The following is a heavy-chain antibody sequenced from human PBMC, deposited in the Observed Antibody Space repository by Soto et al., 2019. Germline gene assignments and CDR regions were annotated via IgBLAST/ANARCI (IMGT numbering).Heavy chain of an antibody. D-gene: IGHD2-15*01. CDR3: ARVPGSCGVDY. Sequence: QVQLQQWGAGLLKPSETLSLTCAVYGGSFSGYYWSWIRQPPGKGLEWIGEINHSGSTNYNPSLKSRGTISVDTSKNQVSLKLSSVTAADTAVYYCARVPGSCGVDYWGQGTLVTVSS. CDR1: GGSFSGYY. V-gene: IGHV4-34*01. CDR2: INHSGST. J-gene: IGHJ4*02.